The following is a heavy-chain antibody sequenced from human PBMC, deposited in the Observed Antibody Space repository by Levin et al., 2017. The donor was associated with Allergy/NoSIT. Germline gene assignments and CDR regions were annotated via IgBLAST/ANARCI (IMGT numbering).Heavy chain of an antibody. CDR1: GGSISSSTHY. CDR2: IYYSGVT. J-gene: IGHJ4*02. CDR3: ARERDLIGARAPFDY. V-gene: IGHV4-39*07. Sequence: SETLSLTCTVSGGSISSSTHYWGWVRQAPGKGLEWIGSIYYSGVTYYNPSLKSRVTISVDRLQNQFSLKLRSVTAADTAVYYCARERDLIGARAPFDYWGQGTLVTVSS. D-gene: IGHD6-6*01.